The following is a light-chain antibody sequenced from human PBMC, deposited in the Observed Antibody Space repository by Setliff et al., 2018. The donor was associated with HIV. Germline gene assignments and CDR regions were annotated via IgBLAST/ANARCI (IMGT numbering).Light chain of an antibody. Sequence: QSVLTQPASVSGSPGQSIAISCTGTIGNYDIVSWYQHHPGKAPKLMIYEVNKRPSGVSDRFSGSKSGNTAALTISGLQPEDEADYYCCSFANSYVFGTGTKVTV. CDR2: EVN. V-gene: IGLV2-23*02. CDR1: IGNYDI. CDR3: CSFANSYV. J-gene: IGLJ1*01.